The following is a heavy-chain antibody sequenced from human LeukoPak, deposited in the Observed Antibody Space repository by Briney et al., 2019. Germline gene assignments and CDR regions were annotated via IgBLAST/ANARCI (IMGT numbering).Heavy chain of an antibody. V-gene: IGHV3-7*01. D-gene: IGHD2-2*01. J-gene: IGHJ4*02. CDR1: GFTSSSYL. CDR3: SCSNTNY. CDR2: INQDGIER. Sequence: VGSLRLSCAASGFTSSSYLMTWVRPAPGKGLEWVANINQDGIERYYVDSVKGRFTLSRDNAKNSLYLQMNSLRAEDTGVYYCSCSNTNYWGQGTLVIVSS.